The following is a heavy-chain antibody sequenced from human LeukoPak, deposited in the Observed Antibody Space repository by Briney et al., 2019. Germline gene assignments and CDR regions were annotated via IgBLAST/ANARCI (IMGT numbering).Heavy chain of an antibody. CDR2: TYHSGST. J-gene: IGHJ4*02. V-gene: IGHV4-38-2*01. D-gene: IGHD3-22*01. CDR1: GYSISSGYY. Sequence: SETLSLTCAVSGYSISSGYYWGWIRQPPGKGLEGIGSTYHSGSTYYNPSLKRRVTISVDTSKNQFSLKLSYVTAADTDVYYCARQNRYDIYYFDYWGQGTLVTVSS. CDR3: ARQNRYDIYYFDY.